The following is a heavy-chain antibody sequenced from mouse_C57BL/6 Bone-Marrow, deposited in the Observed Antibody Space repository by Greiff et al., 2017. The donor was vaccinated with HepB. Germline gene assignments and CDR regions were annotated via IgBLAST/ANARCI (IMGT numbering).Heavy chain of an antibody. CDR3: ARHEDAAY. Sequence: EVKLVESGGGLVQPGGSLKLSCAASGFTFSDYYMYWVRQTPEKRLEWVAYISNGGGSTYYPDTVKGRFTISRDNAKNTLYLQMSRLKSEDTAMYYCARHEDAAYWGQGTLVTVSA. J-gene: IGHJ3*01. V-gene: IGHV5-12*01. CDR2: ISNGGGST. CDR1: GFTFSDYY.